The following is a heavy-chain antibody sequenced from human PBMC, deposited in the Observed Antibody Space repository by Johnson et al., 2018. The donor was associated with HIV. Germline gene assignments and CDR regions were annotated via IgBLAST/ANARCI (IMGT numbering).Heavy chain of an antibody. D-gene: IGHD3-16*02. V-gene: IGHV3-30-3*01. CDR3: ARVGYHDAFDI. CDR1: GFTFSYYS. Sequence: QMQLVESGGGVVQPGRSLRLSCAASGFTFSYYSIHWVRQAPGKVLEWVAVLSYDGSNEYYADSVKGRFTISRDNSKNTLYLQMNSLRAEDTAVYYCARVGYHDAFDIWGQGTLVTVSS. J-gene: IGHJ3*02. CDR2: LSYDGSNE.